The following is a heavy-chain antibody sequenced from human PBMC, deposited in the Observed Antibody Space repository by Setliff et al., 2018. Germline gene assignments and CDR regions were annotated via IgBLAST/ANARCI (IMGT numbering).Heavy chain of an antibody. CDR1: GYSFTDYW. V-gene: IGHV5-51*01. CDR2: IYPGNADT. Sequence: GESLKISCKGSGYSFTDYWIAWVRQTPGKGLEWMGTIYPGNADTRYRPSFQGQVTSATDTSINTAFLQWNNMKSSDTAVYYCARRGERFFNWFDPWGQGPLVTFSS. D-gene: IGHD3-3*01. J-gene: IGHJ5*02. CDR3: ARRGERFFNWFDP.